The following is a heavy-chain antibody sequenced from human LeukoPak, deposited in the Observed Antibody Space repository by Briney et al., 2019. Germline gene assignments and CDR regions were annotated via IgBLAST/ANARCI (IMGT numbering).Heavy chain of an antibody. J-gene: IGHJ3*02. V-gene: IGHV4-61*02. D-gene: IGHD2-2*01. CDR1: GGSITNLDYY. CDR3: AGRGSSSGTFDI. CDR2: IYTSGGT. Sequence: SQTLSLTCTVSGGSITNLDYYWTWIRQPAGKRLEWIGRIYTSGGTNYNPSLKSRVTMSVDKSKNQISLNLASLTAADTALYYCAGRGSSSGTFDIWGPGTFVTVSS.